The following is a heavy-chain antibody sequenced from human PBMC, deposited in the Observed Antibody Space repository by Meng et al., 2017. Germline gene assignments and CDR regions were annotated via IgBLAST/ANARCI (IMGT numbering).Heavy chain of an antibody. D-gene: IGHD2-21*02. CDR3: AHRRGDSREGWFDP. CDR1: GFSLSTSGVG. V-gene: IGHV2-5*02. J-gene: IGHJ5*02. Sequence: QNTWRVSVPTLVQPTQPLPLTCTFSGFSLSTSGVGVGWIRQPPGKALEWLALIYWDDDKRYSPSLKSRLTITKDTSKNQVVLTMTNMDPVDTATYYCAHRRGDSREGWFDPWGQGTLVTVSS. CDR2: IYWDDDK.